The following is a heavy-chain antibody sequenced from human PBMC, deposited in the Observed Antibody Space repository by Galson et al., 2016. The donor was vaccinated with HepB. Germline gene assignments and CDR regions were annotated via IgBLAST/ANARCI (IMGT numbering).Heavy chain of an antibody. D-gene: IGHD3-3*01. J-gene: IGHJ4*02. V-gene: IGHV3-7*03. CDR2: ISDDGNEK. Sequence: SLRLSCAASGFSFSHYWMSWVRQAPGKGLEYVATISDDGNEKYYVDSVRGRFTISRDNANQSVYLQMNRLRAEDTAIYYCARDRDFPDGHPDPFDCWGQGTVVTVS. CDR1: GFSFSHYW. CDR3: ARDRDFPDGHPDPFDC.